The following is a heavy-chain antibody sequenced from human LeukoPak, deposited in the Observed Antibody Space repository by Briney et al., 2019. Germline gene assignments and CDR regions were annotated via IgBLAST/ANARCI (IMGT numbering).Heavy chain of an antibody. J-gene: IGHJ6*02. V-gene: IGHV3-74*01. CDR3: AKDLGKKAGLLWFGELLGLYYGMDV. CDR1: GFTFSSYW. D-gene: IGHD3-10*01. CDR2: INSDGSST. Sequence: GGSLRLSCAASGFTFSSYWMHWVRQAPGKGLVWVSRINSDGSSTSYADSVKGRFTISRDDSKNTLYLQMNSLTAEDTAVYYCAKDLGKKAGLLWFGELLGLYYGMDVWGQGTTVTVSS.